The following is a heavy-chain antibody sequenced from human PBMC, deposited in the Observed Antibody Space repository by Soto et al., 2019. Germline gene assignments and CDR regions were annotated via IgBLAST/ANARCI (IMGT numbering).Heavy chain of an antibody. D-gene: IGHD2-2*01. V-gene: IGHV1-8*01. J-gene: IGHJ6*03. CDR1: GYTFTSYD. CDR3: ARGQGIVVVPAARGRYYYYYMDV. Sequence: ASVKVSCKASGYTFTSYDISWVRQATGQGLEWMGWMNPNSGNTGYAQKFQGRVTMTRNTSISTAYMELSSLRSEDTAVYYCARGQGIVVVPAARGRYYYYYMDVWGKGTTVTVSS. CDR2: MNPNSGNT.